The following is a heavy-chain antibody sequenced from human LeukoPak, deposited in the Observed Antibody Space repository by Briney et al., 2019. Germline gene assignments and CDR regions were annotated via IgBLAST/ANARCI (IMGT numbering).Heavy chain of an antibody. D-gene: IGHD5-24*01. J-gene: IGHJ6*02. CDR1: GFTFSSYG. CDR3: AKDRRGTYYYYGMDV. V-gene: IGHV3-30*18. CDR2: ISYDGSNK. Sequence: PGRSLRLSCAASGFTFSSYGMHWVRQAPGKGLEWVAVISYDGSNKYYADSVKGRFTISRDNSKNTLYLQMNSLRAEDTAVYYCAKDRRGTYYYYGMDVWGQGTTVTVSS.